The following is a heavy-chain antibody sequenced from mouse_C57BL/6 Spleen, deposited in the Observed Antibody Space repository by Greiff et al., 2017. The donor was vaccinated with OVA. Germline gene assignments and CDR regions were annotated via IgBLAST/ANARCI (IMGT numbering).Heavy chain of an antibody. Sequence: EVNVVESGGGLVKPGGSLKLSCAASGFTFSDYGMHWVRQAPEKGLEWVAYISSGSSTIYYADTVKGRFTISRDNAKNTLFLQMTSLRSEDTAMYYCARPYYSNYEGFAYWGQGTLVTVSA. CDR3: ARPYYSNYEGFAY. J-gene: IGHJ3*01. CDR1: GFTFSDYG. V-gene: IGHV5-17*01. D-gene: IGHD2-5*01. CDR2: ISSGSSTI.